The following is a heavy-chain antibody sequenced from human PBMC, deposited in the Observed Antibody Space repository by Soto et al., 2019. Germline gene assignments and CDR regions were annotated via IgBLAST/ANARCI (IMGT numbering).Heavy chain of an antibody. CDR3: AKHEGYCSSTTCSNFDY. CDR1: GFTFTSYW. Sequence: GESLKISCKGSGFTFTSYWIAWVRQMPGKGLEWMGVIYPGDSDTSYSPSFQGQVIISADKSINTAYLQWDSLKASDTAMYYCAKHEGYCSSTTCSNFDYWGQGTLVTVSS. V-gene: IGHV5-51*01. D-gene: IGHD2-2*01. J-gene: IGHJ4*02. CDR2: IYPGDSDT.